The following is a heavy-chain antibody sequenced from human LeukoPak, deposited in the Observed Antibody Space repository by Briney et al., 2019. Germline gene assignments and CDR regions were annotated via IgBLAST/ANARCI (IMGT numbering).Heavy chain of an antibody. D-gene: IGHD1-26*01. CDR3: VREVTSGSFDY. Sequence: GGSLRLSCEASGFTFSSYAMHWVRQAPGRGLEWVTVISDDGSNGYYAGSVKGRFTISRDNSQNTLHVQMSSLRPEGTAVYYCVREVTSGSFDYWGQGTLVTVSS. CDR1: GFTFSSYA. CDR2: ISDDGSNG. V-gene: IGHV3-30*04. J-gene: IGHJ4*02.